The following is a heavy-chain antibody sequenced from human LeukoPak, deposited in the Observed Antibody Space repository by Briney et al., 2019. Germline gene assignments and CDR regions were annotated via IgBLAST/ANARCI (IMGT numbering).Heavy chain of an antibody. V-gene: IGHV1-18*01. CDR1: GYTFTSYG. Sequence: APVEVSCKASGYTFTSYGISWVRQAPGQGLEWMGWISAYNGNTNYAQKLQGRVTMTTDTSTSTAYMELRSLRSDGTAVYYCARANYYDILTGYPRYAAFDIWGQGTMVTVSS. CDR3: ARANYYDILTGYPRYAAFDI. CDR2: ISAYNGNT. D-gene: IGHD3-9*01. J-gene: IGHJ3*02.